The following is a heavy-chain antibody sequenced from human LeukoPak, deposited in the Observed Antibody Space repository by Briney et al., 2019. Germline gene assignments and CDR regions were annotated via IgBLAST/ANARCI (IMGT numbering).Heavy chain of an antibody. CDR1: GASINSHY. CDR3: AREVLRSGWYGGAFDY. V-gene: IGHV4-59*11. Sequence: SETLSLTSTVSGASINSHYWSWIRQPPGKGLEWIGYIYDSGTINYNPSLKSRVTISVDTSKNQFSLQLSSVTAADTAVYYCAREVLRSGWYGGAFDYWGQGTLVTVST. CDR2: IYDSGTI. J-gene: IGHJ4*02. D-gene: IGHD6-19*01.